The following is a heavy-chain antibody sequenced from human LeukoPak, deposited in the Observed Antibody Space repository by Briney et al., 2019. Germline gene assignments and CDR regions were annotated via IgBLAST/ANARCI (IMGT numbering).Heavy chain of an antibody. V-gene: IGHV1-46*01. CDR3: ASAPGGYYDSSGYYYYYYYGMDV. Sequence: ASVKVSCKASGYTFTSYYMHWVRQAPGQGLEWMGIINPSGGSTSYAQKFQGRVTMTRDTSTSTVYMELSSLRSEDTAVYYCASAPGGYYDSSGYYYYYYYGMDVWGQGTTVTVSS. CDR1: GYTFTSYY. D-gene: IGHD3-22*01. J-gene: IGHJ6*02. CDR2: INPSGGST.